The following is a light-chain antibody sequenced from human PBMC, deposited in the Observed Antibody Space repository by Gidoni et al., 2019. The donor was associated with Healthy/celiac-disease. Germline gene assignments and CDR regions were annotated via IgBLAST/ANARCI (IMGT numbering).Light chain of an antibody. Sequence: DLVMTQSPDSLAVSLGERATINCKSSQSVLYSPNNKNYLAWYQQKPGQPPKLLIYWASTRESGVPDRFSGSGSGTDFTLTISSLQAEDVAVYYCQQYYSTRTFGQGTKVEIK. J-gene: IGKJ1*01. V-gene: IGKV4-1*01. CDR3: QQYYSTRT. CDR2: WAS. CDR1: QSVLYSPNNKNY.